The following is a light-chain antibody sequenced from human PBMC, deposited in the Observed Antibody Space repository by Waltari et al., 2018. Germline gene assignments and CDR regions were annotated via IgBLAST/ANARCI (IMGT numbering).Light chain of an antibody. CDR1: QSVTTY. CDR2: DTS. V-gene: IGKV3-11*01. Sequence: DIVLTQSPAILSLSPGERASLSCRASQSVTTYLAWYQQKPGQAPRLLIYDTSNRATGIPARFSGSGFATDFTLTISSLEPDDFAVYYCQQRRNWPLTFGGGTKVEIK. J-gene: IGKJ4*01. CDR3: QQRRNWPLT.